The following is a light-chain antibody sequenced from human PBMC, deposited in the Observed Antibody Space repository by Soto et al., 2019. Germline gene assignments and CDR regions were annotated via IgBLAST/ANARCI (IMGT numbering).Light chain of an antibody. CDR3: QQRSNWPPP. Sequence: EIVLTQSPATLSLSPGERATLSCRASQSVSSYLAWYQQKPGQAPRLLIYDASNRATGIPARFSGSGSGTDFTRTISSLEPEDFAVYYCQQRSNWPPPFGPGTKVDIK. V-gene: IGKV3-11*01. J-gene: IGKJ3*01. CDR1: QSVSSY. CDR2: DAS.